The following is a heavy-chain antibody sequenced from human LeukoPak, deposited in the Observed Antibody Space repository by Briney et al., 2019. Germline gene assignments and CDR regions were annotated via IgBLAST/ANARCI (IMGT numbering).Heavy chain of an antibody. Sequence: GGSLRLSCAASGFSFSTYGMHWVRQAPGKGLEWVAFIRYDGINKFYADSVKGRFTISRDTSKNTLFLEMSSLRAEDMAVYYCAKSHVIASYVGDYWGQGTLVTVSS. CDR3: AKSHVIASYVGDY. V-gene: IGHV3-30*02. CDR2: IRYDGINK. J-gene: IGHJ4*02. CDR1: GFSFSTYG. D-gene: IGHD2-21*01.